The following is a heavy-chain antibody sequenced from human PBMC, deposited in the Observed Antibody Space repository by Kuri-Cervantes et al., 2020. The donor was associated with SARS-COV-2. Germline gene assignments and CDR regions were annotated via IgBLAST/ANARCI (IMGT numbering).Heavy chain of an antibody. CDR1: GFTFSSYA. D-gene: IGHD2-2*01. CDR3: ARSIVVVPAPFDY. V-gene: IGHV3-30-3*01. Sequence: GSLRLSCAASGFTFSSYAMHWVRQAPGKGLEWVAVISYDGSNKYYADSVKGRFTISRDNSKNTLYLQMNSLRAEDTAVYYCARSIVVVPAPFDYWGQGTLVTVSS. CDR2: ISYDGSNK. J-gene: IGHJ4*02.